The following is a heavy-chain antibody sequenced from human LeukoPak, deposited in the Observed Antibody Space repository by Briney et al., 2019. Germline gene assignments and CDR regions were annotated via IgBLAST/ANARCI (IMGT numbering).Heavy chain of an antibody. Sequence: GRSLKLSCAASGFTFNSFGVHWVRQAPGKGLEWVAVISYDGSIKYYADSVKGRFTISRDNSKNTLYLQMNSLRIEDTALYYCARDDRLAAAGYWGQGTLVTVSS. D-gene: IGHD6-13*01. V-gene: IGHV3-30*03. CDR3: ARDDRLAAAGY. J-gene: IGHJ4*02. CDR1: GFTFNSFG. CDR2: ISYDGSIK.